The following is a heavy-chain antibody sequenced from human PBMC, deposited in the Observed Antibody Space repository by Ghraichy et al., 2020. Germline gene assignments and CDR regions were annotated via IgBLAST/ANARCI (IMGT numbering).Heavy chain of an antibody. CDR2: ISSSGSTI. D-gene: IGHD1-26*01. J-gene: IGHJ4*02. Sequence: GESLNISCAASGFTFSDYYMGWIRQAPGKGLEWVSYISSSGSTIYYADSVKGRFTISRDNAKNSLYLQMNSLRAEDTAVYFCARDKTIVGAHVDYWGQGALVTVSS. V-gene: IGHV3-11*01. CDR3: ARDKTIVGAHVDY. CDR1: GFTFSDYY.